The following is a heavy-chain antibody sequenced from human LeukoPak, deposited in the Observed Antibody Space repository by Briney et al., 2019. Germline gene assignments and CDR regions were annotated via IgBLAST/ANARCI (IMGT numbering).Heavy chain of an antibody. Sequence: GGSLRLSCAASGFTFSSYAMHWVRQAPGKGLEWVAVISYDGSNKYYADSVKGRFTISRDNSKNTLYLQMNSLRAEDTAVYYCARVEPRSSSWPYWGQGTLVTVSS. CDR3: ARVEPRSSSWPY. CDR2: ISYDGSNK. CDR1: GFTFSSYA. D-gene: IGHD6-13*01. V-gene: IGHV3-30-3*01. J-gene: IGHJ4*02.